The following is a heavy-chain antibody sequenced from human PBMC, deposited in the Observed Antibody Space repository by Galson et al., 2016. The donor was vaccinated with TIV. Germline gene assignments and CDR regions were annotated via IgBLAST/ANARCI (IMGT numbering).Heavy chain of an antibody. CDR1: GDSVSNAANY. V-gene: IGHV4-31*03. Sequence: TLSLTCSVSGDSVSNAANYWTWIRQLPGKGLEWIGNVYYTGTCYYNPSLKIRITMYVDTTKNQFSLKRTSATAADSALYFCAGEHFTHDSLDVWGQGTGVTVSS. D-gene: IGHD3-3*02. CDR2: VYYTGTC. J-gene: IGHJ3*01. CDR3: AGEHFTHDSLDV.